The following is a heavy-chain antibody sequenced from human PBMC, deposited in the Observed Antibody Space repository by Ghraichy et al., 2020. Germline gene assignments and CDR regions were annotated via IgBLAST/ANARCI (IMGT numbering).Heavy chain of an antibody. D-gene: IGHD2-21*02. CDR2: ISGSGGST. J-gene: IGHJ4*02. V-gene: IGHV3-23*01. CDR3: AKDILAYCGGDCRL. CDR1: GFTFSSYA. Sequence: GGSLRLSCAASGFTFSSYAMSWVRQASGKGLEWVSAISGSGGSTYYADSVKGRFTISRDNSKNTLYLQMNSLRAEDTAVYYCAKDILAYCGGDCRLGGQGTLVTVSS.